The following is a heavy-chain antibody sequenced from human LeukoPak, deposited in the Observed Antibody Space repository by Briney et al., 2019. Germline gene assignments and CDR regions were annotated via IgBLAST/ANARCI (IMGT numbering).Heavy chain of an antibody. Sequence: GGSLRLSCAASGFXFSNYGIHWVRQAPGKGLEWVAVISSDGIDKYYADSVKGRFTISRDNSKNTLYLQMSSLRAEDTAVYYCAKDKGREGDYWGQGNLVTVSS. CDR2: ISSDGIDK. CDR3: AKDKGREGDY. J-gene: IGHJ4*02. V-gene: IGHV3-30*18. CDR1: GFXFSNYG.